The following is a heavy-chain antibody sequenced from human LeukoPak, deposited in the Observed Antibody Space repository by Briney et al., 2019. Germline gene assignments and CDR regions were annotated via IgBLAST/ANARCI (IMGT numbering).Heavy chain of an antibody. CDR3: ARDLDY. V-gene: IGHV3-7*01. CDR1: KFIFSTYL. J-gene: IGHJ4*02. CDR2: IKQDGTEK. Sequence: GGSLRLSCAASKFIFSTYLMSWDRQAPGKGLEWVASIKQDGTEKYYVDSVKGRFTISRDNAKNSLYLQMNSLRAEDTGVYYCARDLDYWGQGTLVTVSS.